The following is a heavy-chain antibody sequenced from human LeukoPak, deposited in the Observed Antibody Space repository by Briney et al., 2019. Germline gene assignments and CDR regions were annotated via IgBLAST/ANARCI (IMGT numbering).Heavy chain of an antibody. CDR1: GITLSNYG. D-gene: IGHD5-24*01. CDR3: ARDGYNYFYYYYYYMDV. CDR2: ISSSSSTI. V-gene: IGHV3-48*04. J-gene: IGHJ6*03. Sequence: GGSLRLSCGVSGITLSNYGMSWVRQAPGKGLEWVSYISSSSSTIYYADSVKGRFTISRDNAKNSLYLQMNSLRAEDTAVYYCARDGYNYFYYYYYYMDVWGKGTTVTVSS.